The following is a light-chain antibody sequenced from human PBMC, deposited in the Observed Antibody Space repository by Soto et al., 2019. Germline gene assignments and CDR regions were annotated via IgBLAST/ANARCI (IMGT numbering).Light chain of an antibody. CDR2: ATS. CDR3: QQYGDWPLT. CDR1: QSVGNN. V-gene: IGKV3-15*01. Sequence: EIVVTQSPATLYVSPGERATLSCRASQSVGNNFAWYQQKPGQAPRLLIFATSTRATGVPARFSGSGSGTEFTLTISSLQSEDCAVYYCQQYGDWPLTCGGGAKVEIE. J-gene: IGKJ4*01.